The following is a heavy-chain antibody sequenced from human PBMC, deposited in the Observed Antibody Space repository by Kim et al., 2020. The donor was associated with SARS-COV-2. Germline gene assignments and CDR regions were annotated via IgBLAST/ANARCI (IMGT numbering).Heavy chain of an antibody. Sequence: GESLKISCKGSGYSFTSYWIGWVRQMPGKGLEWMGIIYPGDSDTRYSPSFQGQVTISADKSISTAYLQWSSLKASDTAMYYCARLIGFQYYYDSSGYPNDAFDIWGQGTMVTVSS. CDR2: IYPGDSDT. CDR1: GYSFTSYW. J-gene: IGHJ3*02. V-gene: IGHV5-51*01. D-gene: IGHD3-22*01. CDR3: ARLIGFQYYYDSSGYPNDAFDI.